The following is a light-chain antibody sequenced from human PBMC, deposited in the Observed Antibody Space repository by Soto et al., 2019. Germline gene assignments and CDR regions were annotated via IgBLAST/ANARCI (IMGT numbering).Light chain of an antibody. CDR1: QSISSN. CDR2: RTS. V-gene: IGKV3-15*01. CDR3: QQYNNWPIT. J-gene: IGKJ5*01. Sequence: EIVMTQSPATLSVSPGERATLSCRASQSISSNLAWYQQKPGQAPRLLMFRTSSRATGFPARFSGSGSGTEFNLTISSLQSEDFGVYYCQQYNNWPITFGQGTRLENK.